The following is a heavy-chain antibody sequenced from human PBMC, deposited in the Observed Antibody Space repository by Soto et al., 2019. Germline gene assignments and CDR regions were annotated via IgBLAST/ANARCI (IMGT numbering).Heavy chain of an antibody. D-gene: IGHD3-22*01. CDR1: GFTFSSYA. CDR3: ARDLNYYDSSGYYVGY. Sequence: GGSLRLSCAASGFTFSSYAMHWVRQAPGKGLEWVAVISYDGSNKYYADSVKGRFTISRDNSKNTLYLQMNSLRAEDTAVYYCARDLNYYDSSGYYVGYWGQGTLVTVSS. J-gene: IGHJ4*02. CDR2: ISYDGSNK. V-gene: IGHV3-30-3*01.